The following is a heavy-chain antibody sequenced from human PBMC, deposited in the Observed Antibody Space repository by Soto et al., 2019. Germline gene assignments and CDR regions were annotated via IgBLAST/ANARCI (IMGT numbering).Heavy chain of an antibody. V-gene: IGHV4-59*08. CDR1: GGSISSYY. CDR2: IYYSGST. D-gene: IGHD2-15*01. CDR3: ARLVDYMDV. J-gene: IGHJ6*03. Sequence: PSETLSLTCTVSGGSISSYYWSWIRQPPGKGLEWIGYIYYSGSTNYNPSLKSRVTISVDTSKNQFSLKLSSVTAAVTAVYYCARLVDYMDVWGKGTTVTVSS.